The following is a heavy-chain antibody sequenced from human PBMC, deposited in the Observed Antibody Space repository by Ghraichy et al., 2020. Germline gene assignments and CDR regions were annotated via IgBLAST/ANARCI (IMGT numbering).Heavy chain of an antibody. D-gene: IGHD2-15*01. Sequence: SVKVSCKASGGTFSSYAISWVRQAPGQGLEWMGRIIPILGIANYAQKFQGRVTITADKSTSTAYMELSSLRSEDTAVYYCARGELYCSGGSCYSHDAFDIWGQGTMVTVSS. CDR2: IIPILGIA. V-gene: IGHV1-69*04. CDR1: GGTFSSYA. J-gene: IGHJ3*02. CDR3: ARGELYCSGGSCYSHDAFDI.